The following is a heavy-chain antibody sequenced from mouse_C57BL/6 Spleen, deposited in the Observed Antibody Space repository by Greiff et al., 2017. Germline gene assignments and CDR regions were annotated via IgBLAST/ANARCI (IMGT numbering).Heavy chain of an antibody. D-gene: IGHD1-1*01. V-gene: IGHV8-8*01. CDR3: ARIEYYGSSSYYAMDY. CDR1: GFSLSTFGMG. Sequence: QVTLKVSGPGILQPSQTLSLTCSFSGFSLSTFGMGVGWIRQPSGKGLEWLAHIWWDDDKYYNPALKSRLTISKDTSKNQVFLKIANVDTADTATYYCARIEYYGSSSYYAMDYWGQGTSVTVSS. CDR2: IWWDDDK. J-gene: IGHJ4*01.